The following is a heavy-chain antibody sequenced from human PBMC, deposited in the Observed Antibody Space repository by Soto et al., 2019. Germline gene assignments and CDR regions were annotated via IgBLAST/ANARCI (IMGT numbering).Heavy chain of an antibody. J-gene: IGHJ3*02. CDR2: ISGSGSST. V-gene: IGHV3-23*01. Sequence: GGSLRLSCAASGFTFSSYAMSWVRQAPGKGLEWVSAISGSGSSTSYADSVKGRFTISRDNSKNTLYLQMNSLRAEDTDVYDCAKPGPHPPYDILTGGDAFDIWGQGTMVTVSS. CDR3: AKPGPHPPYDILTGGDAFDI. CDR1: GFTFSSYA. D-gene: IGHD3-9*01.